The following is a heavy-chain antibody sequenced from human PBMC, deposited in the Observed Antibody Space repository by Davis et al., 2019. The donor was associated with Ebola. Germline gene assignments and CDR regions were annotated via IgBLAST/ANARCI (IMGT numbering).Heavy chain of an antibody. J-gene: IGHJ3*02. V-gene: IGHV4-59*08. CDR3: ASQTGYYYDSSGYYRGTAFDI. CDR2: IYYSGTT. CDR1: GGTFTGYY. Sequence: SETLSLTCAVYGGTFTGYYWSWIRQPPGKGLEWIGNIYYSGTTNYNPSLKSRVTISGDTSNNRFSLNVNSVTAADTAVYYCASQTGYYYDSSGYYRGTAFDIWGQGTMVTVSS. D-gene: IGHD3-22*01.